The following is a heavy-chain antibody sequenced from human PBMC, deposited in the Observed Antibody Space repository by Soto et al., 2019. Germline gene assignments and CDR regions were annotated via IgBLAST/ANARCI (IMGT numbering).Heavy chain of an antibody. CDR2: TSYDGNNE. V-gene: IGHV3-30*18. CDR1: GFTFSNYA. D-gene: IGHD1-1*01. J-gene: IGHJ4*02. CDR3: AKDKGVFNWATAYFDY. Sequence: GGSLRLSCAASGFTFSNYAMHWVRQAPGKGLEWVALTSYDGNNEYYTDSVKGRFTISRDNSKNTLFLQMNSPRPEDTAVYYCAKDKGVFNWATAYFDYWGQGALVTVSS.